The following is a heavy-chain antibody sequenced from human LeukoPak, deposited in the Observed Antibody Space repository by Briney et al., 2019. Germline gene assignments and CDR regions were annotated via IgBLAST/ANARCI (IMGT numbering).Heavy chain of an antibody. CDR2: IWYDGSKK. CDR3: AKDVNAYCSGDCSDY. CDR1: GFTFNIYG. V-gene: IGHV3-30*02. J-gene: IGHJ4*02. D-gene: IGHD2-21*01. Sequence: PTGGSLRLSCAASGFTFNIYGMHWVRQAPGKGLEWVAFIWYDGSKKYYADSVKGRFTISRDNSKNMVSLEMNSLRTKDTAVYYCAKDVNAYCSGDCSDYWGQGTLVTVSS.